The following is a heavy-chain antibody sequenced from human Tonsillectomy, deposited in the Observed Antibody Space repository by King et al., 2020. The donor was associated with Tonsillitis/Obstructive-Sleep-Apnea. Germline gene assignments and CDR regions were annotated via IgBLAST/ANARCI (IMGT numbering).Heavy chain of an antibody. CDR1: GFTFSTYA. Sequence: VQLVESGGGLVQPGGALRLSCAASGFTFSTYAMSWGRQAPGKGLEWGSTISVNVGSTYYADSVKGRFTISRDNSKKTLCLQMIRLRADDTALYYCAKHRYYYGSGDEVPNGWFDPWGQGTLVTVSS. CDR2: ISVNVGST. CDR3: AKHRYYYGSGDEVPNGWFDP. D-gene: IGHD3-10*01. V-gene: IGHV3-23*04. J-gene: IGHJ5*02.